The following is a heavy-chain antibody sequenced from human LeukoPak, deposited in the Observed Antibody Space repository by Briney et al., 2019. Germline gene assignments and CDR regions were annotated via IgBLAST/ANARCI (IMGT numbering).Heavy chain of an antibody. CDR3: ARGRGNNQSKYRKLRRYYFDY. Sequence: GASVKVSCKASGYTFTSYDISWVRQATGQGLEWMGWMNPNSGNTGYAQKFQGRVTMTRNTSISTAYMELSSLRSEDTAVYYCARGRGNNQSKYRKLRRYYFDYWGQGTLVTVSS. CDR1: GYTFTSYD. J-gene: IGHJ4*02. D-gene: IGHD2/OR15-2a*01. CDR2: MNPNSGNT. V-gene: IGHV1-8*01.